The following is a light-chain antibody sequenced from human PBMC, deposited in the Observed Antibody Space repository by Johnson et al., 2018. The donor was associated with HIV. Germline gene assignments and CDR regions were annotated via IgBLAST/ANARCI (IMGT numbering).Light chain of an antibody. CDR3: GTWDSSLSADYV. J-gene: IGLJ1*01. V-gene: IGLV1-51*02. Sequence: QSVLTQPPSVSAAPGQKVTISCSGSSSNIGNNYVSWYQQLPGTAPKLLIYENNKRPSGIPDRFSGSKSGTSATLGITGLQTGDEADYYCGTWDSSLSADYVIGTGTKGTVL. CDR1: SSNIGNNY. CDR2: ENN.